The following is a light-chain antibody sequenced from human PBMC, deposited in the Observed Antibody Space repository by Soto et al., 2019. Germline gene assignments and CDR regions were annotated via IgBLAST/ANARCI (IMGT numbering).Light chain of an antibody. CDR1: TGAVTSGHY. Sequence: QAVVTQEPSLTVSPGGTVTLTCGSSTGAVTSGHYPYWFQQKPGQAPRTLIYDTSNKDSWTPARFSGSLHGGKAALTLTGEQPEDEAEYYCVSSYRGGGVVGTGTKVTV. CDR3: VSSYRGGGV. CDR2: DTS. V-gene: IGLV7-46*01. J-gene: IGLJ1*01.